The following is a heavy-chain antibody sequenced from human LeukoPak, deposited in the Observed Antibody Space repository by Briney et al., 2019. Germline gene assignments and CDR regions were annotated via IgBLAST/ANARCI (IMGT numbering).Heavy chain of an antibody. CDR1: GYTFTSCD. J-gene: IGHJ4*02. CDR3: ARGWDGEEMQEEVDY. D-gene: IGHD1-26*01. V-gene: IGHV1-8*01. CDR2: MNPNSGNT. Sequence: ASVKVSCKASGYTFTSCDINWVRQATGHGLEWMRWMNPNSGNTGYAQKFQGRVTMTRNTSISTAYMDLSSLRSEDTAVYYCARGWDGEEMQEEVDYWGQGTLVTVSS.